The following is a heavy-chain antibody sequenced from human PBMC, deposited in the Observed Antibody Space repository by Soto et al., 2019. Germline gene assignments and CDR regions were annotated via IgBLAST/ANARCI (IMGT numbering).Heavy chain of an antibody. CDR1: GFTFSSYA. Sequence: GSLRLSCAASGFTFSSYAMSWVRQAPGKGLEWISAVSGSGGSTYYADSVKGRFTISRDNSKDTLYLQMNNLRAEDTAVYYCAKNPGYYYDSTGYHFDYWGQGTLVTVSS. V-gene: IGHV3-23*01. J-gene: IGHJ4*02. D-gene: IGHD3-22*01. CDR3: AKNPGYYYDSTGYHFDY. CDR2: VSGSGGST.